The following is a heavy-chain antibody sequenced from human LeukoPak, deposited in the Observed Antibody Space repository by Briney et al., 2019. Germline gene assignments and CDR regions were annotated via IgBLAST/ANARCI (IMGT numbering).Heavy chain of an antibody. CDR3: ARSGYSSSKFDY. J-gene: IGHJ4*02. D-gene: IGHD6-13*01. V-gene: IGHV1-8*01. CDR1: GYTFTSYD. Sequence: GASVKVSCKASGYTFTSYDINWVRQATGQGLEWMGWMNPNSGNTGYAQKFQGRVTITRNTSISTAYMELSSLRSEDTAVYYCARSGYSSSKFDYWGQGTLVTVSS. CDR2: MNPNSGNT.